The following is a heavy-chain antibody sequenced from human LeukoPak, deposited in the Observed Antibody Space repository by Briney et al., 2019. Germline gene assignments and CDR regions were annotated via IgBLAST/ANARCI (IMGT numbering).Heavy chain of an antibody. Sequence: PGGSLRLSCATSGFTFSRYWMSWVRQAPGKGPEWVANIKEDGSQRNYVDSVKGRFTISRDNAHKSLYLQLNSLRAADTAVYYCERDLDVETAAMPGGYWGQGTLVTVSS. J-gene: IGHJ4*02. CDR3: ERDLDVETAAMPGGY. D-gene: IGHD2-2*01. CDR2: IKEDGSQR. V-gene: IGHV3-7*01. CDR1: GFTFSRYW.